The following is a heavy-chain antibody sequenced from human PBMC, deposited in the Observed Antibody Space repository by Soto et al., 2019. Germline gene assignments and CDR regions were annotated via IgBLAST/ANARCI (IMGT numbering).Heavy chain of an antibody. J-gene: IGHJ4*02. CDR2: TYYRSKWYT. Sequence: SQTLSLTCAISGDSVSSKNGAWNWIRQSPSRGLEWLGRTYYRSKWYTRYAVSVRSRITINPDTSNNQFSLQLSSVTPEDTAVYYCTGQSVAGAIDYWGQGTPVTVSS. V-gene: IGHV6-1*01. D-gene: IGHD6-19*01. CDR3: TGQSVAGAIDY. CDR1: GDSVSSKNGA.